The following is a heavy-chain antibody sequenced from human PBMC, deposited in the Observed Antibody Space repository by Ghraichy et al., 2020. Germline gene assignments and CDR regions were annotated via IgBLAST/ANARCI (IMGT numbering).Heavy chain of an antibody. V-gene: IGHV3-48*02. CDR1: GFTFSTYT. CDR3: ARKDFFNSGTYYIPFFDS. D-gene: IGHD3-10*01. Sequence: LSLTCATSGFTFSTYTMGWVRQAPGKGLEWVSSISSSSGSIFYADSVKGRFTISRDNAKNSLYLQMNSLRDEETAVYFCARKDFFNSGTYYIPFFDSWGQGTLVTVSS. J-gene: IGHJ4*02. CDR2: ISSSSGSI.